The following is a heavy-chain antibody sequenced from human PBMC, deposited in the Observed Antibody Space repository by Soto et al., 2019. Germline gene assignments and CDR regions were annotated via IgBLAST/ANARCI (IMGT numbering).Heavy chain of an antibody. CDR3: AKTFFTIFGVGKRHNDY. Sequence: GGSLRLSCAASGFTFSSYGMHWVRQAPGKGLEWVAVISYDGSNKYYADSVKGRFTISRDNSKNTLYLQMNSLRAEDTAVYYCAKTFFTIFGVGKRHNDYWGQGTLVTVSS. D-gene: IGHD3-3*01. CDR2: ISYDGSNK. J-gene: IGHJ4*02. V-gene: IGHV3-30*18. CDR1: GFTFSSYG.